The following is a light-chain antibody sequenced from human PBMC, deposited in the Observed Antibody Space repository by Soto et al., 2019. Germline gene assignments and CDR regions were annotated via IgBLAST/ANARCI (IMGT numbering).Light chain of an antibody. CDR3: SSYRDGTPPYV. CDR2: EVS. V-gene: IGLV2-14*01. Sequence: QSVLTQPAPVSGSPGQSITISCTGTSSNVGNYNFVSWYQQHPGKSPKLKIFEVSKRPSGISNRFSGSKSGNTASLTISRLQAEDEADYYCSSYRDGTPPYVFGTGTKLTVL. CDR1: SSNVGNYNF. J-gene: IGLJ1*01.